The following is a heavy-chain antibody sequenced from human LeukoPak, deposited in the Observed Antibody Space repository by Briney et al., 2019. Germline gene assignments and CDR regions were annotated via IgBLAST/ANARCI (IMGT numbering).Heavy chain of an antibody. CDR3: ARGRQPTLHSYGYALIDY. D-gene: IGHD5-18*01. CDR1: GFTFSSYE. V-gene: IGHV3-48*03. Sequence: PGGSLRLSCATSGFTFSSYEMNWVRQAPGKGLEWVSFISSSGSTIYYADSVKGRFTVSRDNAKNSLFLQMNSLRADDTAVYYWARGRQPTLHSYGYALIDYWGERTLVTVSS. J-gene: IGHJ4*02. CDR2: ISSSGSTI.